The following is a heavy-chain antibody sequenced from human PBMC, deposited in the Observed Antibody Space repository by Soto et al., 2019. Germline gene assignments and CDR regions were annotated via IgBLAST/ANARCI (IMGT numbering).Heavy chain of an antibody. CDR3: ARSTCSSTSCFTFDY. CDR2: IIPIFGTA. J-gene: IGHJ4*02. D-gene: IGHD2-2*01. Sequence: SVKVSCKASGYTFTGYYMHWVRQAPGQGLEWMGGIIPIFGTANYAQKFQGRVTITADESTSTAYMELSSLRSEDTAVYYCARSTCSSTSCFTFDYWGQGTLVTVSS. CDR1: GYTFTGYY. V-gene: IGHV1-69*13.